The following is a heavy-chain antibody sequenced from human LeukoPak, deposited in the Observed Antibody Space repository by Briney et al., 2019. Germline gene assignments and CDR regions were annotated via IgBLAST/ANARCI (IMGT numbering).Heavy chain of an antibody. CDR3: ARRYDFWSGYPPPLDY. CDR2: IYYSGST. Sequence: SETVSLTCTVSGGYISSSSYYWGWIRQPPGKGLEWIGSIYYSGSTYYNPSLKSRVTISVDTSKNQFSLKLSSVTAADTAVYYCARRYDFWSGYPPPLDYWGQGTPVTVSS. J-gene: IGHJ4*02. CDR1: GGYISSSSYY. V-gene: IGHV4-39*07. D-gene: IGHD3-3*01.